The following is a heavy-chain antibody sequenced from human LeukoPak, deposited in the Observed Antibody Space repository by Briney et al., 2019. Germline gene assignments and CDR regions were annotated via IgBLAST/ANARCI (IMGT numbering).Heavy chain of an antibody. CDR3: ARHHDYGDYGCFDY. D-gene: IGHD4-17*01. CDR1: GYXFTSYW. CDR2: IYPGDSDT. Sequence: GESLKISCNGSGYXFTSYWICWVRQMPGKGLVWMGIIYPGDSDTRYSPSFQGQVTISADKSIRTAYLQWSSLKASDTAIYYCARHHDYGDYGCFDYWGQGTLVTVSS. V-gene: IGHV5-51*01. J-gene: IGHJ4*02.